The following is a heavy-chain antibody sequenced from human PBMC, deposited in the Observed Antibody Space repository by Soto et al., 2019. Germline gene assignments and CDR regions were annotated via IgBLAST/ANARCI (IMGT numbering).Heavy chain of an antibody. Sequence: QVQLVQSGAEVKKPGSSVKVSCKASGGTFSTYTINWVRQAPGQGLEWMGGIIPMFGTANYAQKFQGRVTITADEATRTAYMELSILRSEDTAVYYCARRYCISTSCHYYGMDVWGQGTTVTVSS. CDR2: IIPMFGTA. J-gene: IGHJ6*02. CDR3: ARRYCISTSCHYYGMDV. D-gene: IGHD2-2*01. CDR1: GGTFSTYT. V-gene: IGHV1-69*12.